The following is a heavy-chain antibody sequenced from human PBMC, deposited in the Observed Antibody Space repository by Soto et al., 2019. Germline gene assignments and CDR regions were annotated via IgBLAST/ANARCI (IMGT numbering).Heavy chain of an antibody. J-gene: IGHJ4*02. D-gene: IGHD1-26*01. CDR3: ARRWGYYFDY. V-gene: IGHV4-59*01. CDR1: GGSISSYY. Sequence: QVQLQESGPGLVKPSETLSLTCTVSGGSISSYYWSCIRQPPGKVLEWMGYIYYSGSTNYNPSLKSRVTISGDTSKYQFSLKLSSVTAADTAVYYCARRWGYYFDYWGQGTLVTVSS. CDR2: IYYSGST.